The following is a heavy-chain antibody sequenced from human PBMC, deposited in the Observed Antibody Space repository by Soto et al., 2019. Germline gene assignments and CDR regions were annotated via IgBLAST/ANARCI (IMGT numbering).Heavy chain of an antibody. J-gene: IGHJ6*02. CDR3: AREMATLHYYYYGMDV. Sequence: QVQLVQSGAEVKKPGSSVKVSCKASGGTFSSYAISWVRQAPGQGLEWMGGIIPIFGTANYAQKFQGRVTITADESTSTAYMVLSSLRSEDTAVYYCAREMATLHYYYYGMDVWGQGTTVTVSS. D-gene: IGHD5-12*01. CDR1: GGTFSSYA. CDR2: IIPIFGTA. V-gene: IGHV1-69*01.